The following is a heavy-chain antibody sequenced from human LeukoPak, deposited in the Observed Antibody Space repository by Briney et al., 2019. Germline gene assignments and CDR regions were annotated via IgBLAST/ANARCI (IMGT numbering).Heavy chain of an antibody. J-gene: IGHJ4*02. CDR1: RFTSISYA. V-gene: IGHV3-23*01. CDR3: AKVWGSYSTGYFDY. D-gene: IGHD1-26*01. CDR2: ISGSGGSI. Sequence: GGSLRLSCAASRFTSISYAVYWVRQAPGTGLEWVSAISGSGGSIYYTDSVKGRFTISRDNSKNTLFLQMNSLRAEDTAVYYCAKVWGSYSTGYFDYWGQGTLVTVSS.